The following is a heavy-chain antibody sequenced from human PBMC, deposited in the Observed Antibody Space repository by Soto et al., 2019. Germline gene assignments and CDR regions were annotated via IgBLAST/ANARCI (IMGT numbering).Heavy chain of an antibody. Sequence: DSVKVYCKAAGYTFTSYAMHWVRQAPGQRLEWMGWINAGNGNTKYSQKFQGRVTITRDTSASTAYMELSSLRSEDSAVYYCARYYDFRSAYYTRPYGLALWGQVPMDTV. CDR1: GYTFTSYA. CDR2: INAGNGNT. D-gene: IGHD3-3*01. CDR3: ARYYDFRSAYYTRPYGLAL. V-gene: IGHV1-3*01. J-gene: IGHJ6*02.